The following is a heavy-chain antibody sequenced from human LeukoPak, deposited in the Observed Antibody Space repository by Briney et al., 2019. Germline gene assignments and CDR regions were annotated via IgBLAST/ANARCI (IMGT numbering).Heavy chain of an antibody. V-gene: IGHV3-74*01. CDR1: EFYW. Sequence: GGSLRLSCAASEFYWMHWVRQAPGKGLVWVSRINPDGSVTSYADSVKGRFTISRDNSKNTLYLQMNSLRAEDTAVYYCAKAPSSSWYRTDYWGQGTLVTVSS. CDR3: AKAPSSSWYRTDY. CDR2: INPDGSVT. D-gene: IGHD6-13*01. J-gene: IGHJ4*02.